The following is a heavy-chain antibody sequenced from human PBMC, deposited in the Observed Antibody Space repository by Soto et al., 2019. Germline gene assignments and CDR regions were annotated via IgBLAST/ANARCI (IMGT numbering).Heavy chain of an antibody. D-gene: IGHD2-15*01. CDR1: GYTFTSYG. J-gene: IGHJ6*02. CDR2: ISAYNGNT. CDR3: ARDVENYCSGGSCCSYPYGMDV. Sequence: ASVKVSCKASGYTFTSYGISWVRQAPGQGLEWMGWISAYNGNTNYAQKLQGRVTMTTDTSTSTAYMELRSLRSDDTAVYYCARDVENYCSGGSCCSYPYGMDVWGQGTTVTVSS. V-gene: IGHV1-18*01.